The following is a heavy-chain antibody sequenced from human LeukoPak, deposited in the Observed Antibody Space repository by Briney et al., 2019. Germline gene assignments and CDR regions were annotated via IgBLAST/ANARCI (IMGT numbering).Heavy chain of an antibody. D-gene: IGHD3-16*02. CDR2: INPSSGAT. J-gene: IGHJ4*02. V-gene: IGHV1-2*02. CDR3: ARGGQIYDYVWGSYLEF. Sequence: GASVKVSCKASGYTFTASYIHWVRQAPGQGLEWMGWINPSSGATNSAQKFLGRVTMTRDTSMSTAYMELSSLTSDDTAVYYYARGGQIYDYVWGSYLEFWGQGTLVTVSS. CDR1: GYTFTASY.